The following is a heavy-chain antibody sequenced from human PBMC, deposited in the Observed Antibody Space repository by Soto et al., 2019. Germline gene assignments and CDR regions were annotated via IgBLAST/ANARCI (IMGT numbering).Heavy chain of an antibody. J-gene: IGHJ4*02. CDR2: IYYSGST. D-gene: IGHD3-3*01. Sequence: SSETLSLTCTVSGGSISSGGYYWSWIRQHPGKGLEWIGYIYYSGSTYYNPSLKSRVTISVDTSKNQFSLKLSSVTAADTAVYYCARVSIDFWSGYSKGFDYWGQGTLVTVS. V-gene: IGHV4-31*03. CDR3: ARVSIDFWSGYSKGFDY. CDR1: GGSISSGGYY.